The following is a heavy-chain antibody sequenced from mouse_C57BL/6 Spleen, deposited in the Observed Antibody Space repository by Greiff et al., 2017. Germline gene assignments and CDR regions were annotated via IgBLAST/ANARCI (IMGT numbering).Heavy chain of an antibody. V-gene: IGHV1-80*01. Sequence: QVQLQQSGAELVKPGASVKISCKASGYAFSSYWMNWVKQRPGKGLEWIGQIYPGDGDTNYNGKFKGKATLTADKSSSTAYMQLSILTSEDSAVYCCARVSGSSHWYFDVWGTGTTVTVSS. CDR1: GYAFSSYW. CDR2: IYPGDGDT. CDR3: ARVSGSSHWYFDV. J-gene: IGHJ1*03. D-gene: IGHD1-1*01.